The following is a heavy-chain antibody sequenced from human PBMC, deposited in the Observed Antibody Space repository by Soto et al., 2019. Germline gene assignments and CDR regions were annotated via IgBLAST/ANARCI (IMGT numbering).Heavy chain of an antibody. CDR1: GFSLSTTGVG. V-gene: IGHV2-5*02. J-gene: IGHJ6*02. D-gene: IGHD2-21*02. CDR2: IYWDDDK. CDR3: VQSRCGGDCLQSYSSHFYYGLDV. Sequence: QITLKESGPTLVKPTQTLTLTCTFSGFSLSTTGVGVGWIRQPPGKALEWLVLIYWDDDKRYNPSLNSRLTITKDTSKNQVVLAMTNMDPVDTATYYCVQSRCGGDCLQSYSSHFYYGLDVWGQGTTVTVSS.